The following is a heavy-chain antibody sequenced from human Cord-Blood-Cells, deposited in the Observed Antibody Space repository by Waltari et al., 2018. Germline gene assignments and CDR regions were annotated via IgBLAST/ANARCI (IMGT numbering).Heavy chain of an antibody. J-gene: IGHJ4*02. V-gene: IGHV3-33*01. Sequence: QVQLVESGGGVVQPGRSLRPSCAASGFTLSSYGMHWVRQAPGKGLEWVAVIWYDGSNKYYADSVKGRFTISRDNSKNTLYLQMNSLRAEDTAVYYCARGGSSGWYYWGQGTLVTVSS. CDR1: GFTLSSYG. CDR3: ARGGSSGWYY. CDR2: IWYDGSNK. D-gene: IGHD6-19*01.